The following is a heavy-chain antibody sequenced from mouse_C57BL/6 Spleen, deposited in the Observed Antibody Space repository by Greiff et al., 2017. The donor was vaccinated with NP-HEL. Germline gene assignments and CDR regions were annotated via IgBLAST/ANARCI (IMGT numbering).Heavy chain of an antibody. CDR1: GFTFSDYG. V-gene: IGHV5-17*01. D-gene: IGHD1-1*01. CDR3: ARPPYGSSRSWFAY. J-gene: IGHJ3*01. CDR2: ISSGSSTI. Sequence: EVKLMESGGGLVKPGGSLKLSCAASGFTFSDYGMHWVRQAPEKGLEWVAYISSGSSTIYYADTVKGRFTISRDNAKNTLFLQMTSLRSEDTAMYYCARPPYGSSRSWFAYWGQGTLVTVSA.